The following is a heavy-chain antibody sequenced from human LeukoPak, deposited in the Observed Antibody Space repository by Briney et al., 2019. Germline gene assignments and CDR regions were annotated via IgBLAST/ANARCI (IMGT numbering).Heavy chain of an antibody. CDR2: ISYDGSNN. V-gene: IGHV3-30*03. D-gene: IGHD3-22*01. Sequence: PGGSLRLSCAASGFTFSNSALSWARQAPGKGLEWVAVISYDGSNNYYADSVKGRFTISRDNSKNTLYLQMHSLRAEDTAVYYCARESESYDSTGSTFAYWGQGTLVTVSS. CDR1: GFTFSNSA. J-gene: IGHJ4*02. CDR3: ARESESYDSTGSTFAY.